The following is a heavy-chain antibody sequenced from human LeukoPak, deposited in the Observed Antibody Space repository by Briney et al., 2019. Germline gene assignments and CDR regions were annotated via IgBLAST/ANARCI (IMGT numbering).Heavy chain of an antibody. J-gene: IGHJ6*03. D-gene: IGHD4-11*01. CDR3: ARDLFRRVTTSYYYYYMDV. V-gene: IGHV4-59*01. Sequence: SETLSLTCTVSGGSISSYYWSWIRQPPGKGLEWIGYIYYSGSTNYNPSLKSRVTISVDTSKNQFSLRLSSVTAADTAVYYCARDLFRRVTTSYYYYYMDVWGKGTTVIVSS. CDR2: IYYSGST. CDR1: GGSISSYY.